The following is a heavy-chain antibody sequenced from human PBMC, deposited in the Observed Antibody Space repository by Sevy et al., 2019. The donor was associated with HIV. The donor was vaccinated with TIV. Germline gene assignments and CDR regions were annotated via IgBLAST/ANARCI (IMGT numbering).Heavy chain of an antibody. Sequence: QSQTLSLTCAISGDSVSSNRADWNWIRQSPSRGLEWLGRTYYRSKWYNDYAVSVKSRITINPDTSKNQFSLQLNSVTPEDTAVFYCAREDYYDSSGYYYFDYWGQGTLVTVSS. CDR3: AREDYYDSSGYYYFDY. CDR2: TYYRSKWYN. D-gene: IGHD3-22*01. CDR1: GDSVSSNRAD. J-gene: IGHJ4*02. V-gene: IGHV6-1*01.